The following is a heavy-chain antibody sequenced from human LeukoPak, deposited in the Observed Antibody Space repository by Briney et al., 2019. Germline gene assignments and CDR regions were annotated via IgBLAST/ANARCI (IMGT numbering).Heavy chain of an antibody. CDR3: AKGDKMLTWRRTYNRFDP. CDR1: GFTFSSYG. Sequence: PGGSLTLSCPASGFTFSSYGLHSVRPAPAKGLDWVAFIHHDGSNKYYADSVRGRFTISRDNSKNTLYLQMNSLRAEDTAVYFCAKGDKMLTWRRTYNRFDPWGQGTLVTVSS. J-gene: IGHJ5*02. V-gene: IGHV3-30*02. D-gene: IGHD3-16*01. CDR2: IHHDGSNK.